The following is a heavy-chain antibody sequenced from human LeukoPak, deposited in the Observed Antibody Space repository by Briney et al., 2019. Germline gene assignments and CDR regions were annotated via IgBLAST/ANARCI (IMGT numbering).Heavy chain of an antibody. Sequence: SQTLSVTCVVSGGSISRGGYSWSWIRQPPGKGLEWIGYIYHSGSTYYNPSLKSRVTISVDRSKNQFSLKLSSVTAADTAVYYCARVRGSTSWGAFDIWGQGTMVTVSS. CDR1: GGSISRGGYS. D-gene: IGHD2-2*01. J-gene: IGHJ3*02. V-gene: IGHV4-30-2*01. CDR2: IYHSGST. CDR3: ARVRGSTSWGAFDI.